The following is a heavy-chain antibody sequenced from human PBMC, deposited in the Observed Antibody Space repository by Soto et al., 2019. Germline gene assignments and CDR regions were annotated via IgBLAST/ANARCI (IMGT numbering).Heavy chain of an antibody. CDR2: ISAYNGNT. V-gene: IGHV1-18*01. Sequence: ASVKVSCKASGYTFTSYGISWVRQAPGQGLEWMGWISAYNGNTNYAQKLQGRVTMTADTSTSTAYMELRRLSSDDTAVYYCARDRGITIFGVVIGLNRYDYWGQGTLVTVSS. J-gene: IGHJ4*02. D-gene: IGHD3-3*01. CDR1: GYTFTSYG. CDR3: ARDRGITIFGVVIGLNRYDY.